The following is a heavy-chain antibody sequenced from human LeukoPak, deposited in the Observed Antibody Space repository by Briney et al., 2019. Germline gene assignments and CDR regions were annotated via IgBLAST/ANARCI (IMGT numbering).Heavy chain of an antibody. CDR2: IYHSGST. CDR3: ARQGSGYADWFDP. Sequence: SGTLSLTCAVSGYSISSGYYWGWIRQPPGKGLEWIGSIYHSGSTYYNPSLKSRVTISVDTSKNQFSLKLSSVTAADTAVYYCARQGSGYADWFDPWGQGTLVTVSS. D-gene: IGHD5-12*01. J-gene: IGHJ5*02. CDR1: GYSISSGYY. V-gene: IGHV4-38-2*01.